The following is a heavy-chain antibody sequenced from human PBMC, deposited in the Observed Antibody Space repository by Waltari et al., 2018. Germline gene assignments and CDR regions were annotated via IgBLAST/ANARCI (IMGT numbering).Heavy chain of an antibody. CDR2: IYTSGST. CDR1: GGSISSGSYY. V-gene: IGHV4-61*02. D-gene: IGHD4-17*01. Sequence: QVQLQESGPGLVKPSQTLSLTCTVSGGSISSGSYYWSWIRQPAGKGLEWIGRIYTSGSTNYNPSLKSRVTISVDTSKNQFSLKLSSVTAADTAVYYCAREAVRTFDIWGQGTMVTVSS. J-gene: IGHJ3*02. CDR3: AREAVRTFDI.